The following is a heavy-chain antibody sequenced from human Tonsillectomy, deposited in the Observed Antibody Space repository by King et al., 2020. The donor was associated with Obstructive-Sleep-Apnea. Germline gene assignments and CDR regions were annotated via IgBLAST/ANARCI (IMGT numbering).Heavy chain of an antibody. D-gene: IGHD2-2*02. J-gene: IGHJ4*02. V-gene: IGHV4-59*08. CDR2: IYYNGRT. CDR3: TRSYTSGIFSRPEFSHGGYDY. Sequence: QLQESGPGLVKPSETLSLTCTVSGGSINNYYWNWIRQPPGKRLEWIGSIYYNGRTNFNPSLKSRVTISVDTSTNHFSLRLSSVTAADTAVYYCTRSYTSGIFSRPEFSHGGYDYWGQGTLVTVSS. CDR1: GGSINNYY.